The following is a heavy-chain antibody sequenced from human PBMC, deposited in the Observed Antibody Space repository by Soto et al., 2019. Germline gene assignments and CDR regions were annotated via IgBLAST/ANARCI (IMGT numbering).Heavy chain of an antibody. J-gene: IGHJ4*02. CDR1: GYTLTGYY. D-gene: IGHD6-19*01. V-gene: IGHV1-2*04. CDR2: INPNSGGT. CDR3: AREGKVAGINPTYFDY. Sequence: ASVKVSCKASGYTLTGYYMQWVRQAPGQGLEWMGWINPNSGGTNYAQKFQGWVTMTRDTSISTAYMELSRLRSDDTAVYYCAREGKVAGINPTYFDYWGQGTLVTVSS.